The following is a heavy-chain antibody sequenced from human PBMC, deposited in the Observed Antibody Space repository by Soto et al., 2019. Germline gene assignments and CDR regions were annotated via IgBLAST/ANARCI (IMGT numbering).Heavy chain of an antibody. V-gene: IGHV1-69*01. D-gene: IGHD2-2*01. Sequence: QALLDQSGAEVRKPGSSVKVSCKASGGAFGTFAISWVRQAPGQGLEWVGGIIPIYGTAHYAQIFKGRVTISADASRDKDDMEVTRLTSADPAVYYCARQCPPRDRYCSSYSCYDGWFESWGQGTLVTVST. CDR2: IIPIYGTA. CDR1: GGAFGTFA. CDR3: ARQCPPRDRYCSSYSCYDGWFES. J-gene: IGHJ5*01.